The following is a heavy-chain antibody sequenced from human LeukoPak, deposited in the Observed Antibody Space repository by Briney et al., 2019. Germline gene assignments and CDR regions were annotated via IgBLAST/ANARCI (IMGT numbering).Heavy chain of an antibody. J-gene: IGHJ3*02. CDR3: ARERHPRNWGVGPRRGDAFDI. Sequence: AGGSLRLSCAASGFTFSSYAMHWVRQAPGKGLEWVAVISYDGSNKYYADSVKGRFTISRDNSKNTLYLQMNSLRAEDTAVYYCARERHPRNWGVGPRRGDAFDIWGQGTMVTVSS. CDR1: GFTFSSYA. D-gene: IGHD7-27*01. V-gene: IGHV3-30-3*01. CDR2: ISYDGSNK.